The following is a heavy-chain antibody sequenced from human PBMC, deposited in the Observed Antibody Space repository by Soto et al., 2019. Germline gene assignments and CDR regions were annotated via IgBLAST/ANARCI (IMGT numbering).Heavy chain of an antibody. J-gene: IGHJ6*02. V-gene: IGHV3-11*06. D-gene: IGHD2-8*01. Sequence: GGSLRLSCAASGFIFSDYYMSWIRQAPGRGLEWVSYISRTSGHTNYADSVKGRFTISRDNAKNSLYLQMNSLRAEDTAVYYCARLVDCTDGVCSYGMDVWGQGTTVTVSS. CDR3: ARLVDCTDGVCSYGMDV. CDR2: ISRTSGHT. CDR1: GFIFSDYY.